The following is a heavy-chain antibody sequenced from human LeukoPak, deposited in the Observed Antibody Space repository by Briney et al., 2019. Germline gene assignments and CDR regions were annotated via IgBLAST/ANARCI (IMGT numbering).Heavy chain of an antibody. CDR1: GGSFSSYG. CDR3: ASRLPRYYGSGSPHAFDI. Sequence: SVYLSCTVSGGSFSSYGNSWVRQPHGQGIEWMRRIITFLGIANYAQMFQGRVTITADKSTSTAYMKLSSLRSEDTAVYYCASRLPRYYGSGSPHAFDIWGQGTMVTVSS. CDR2: IITFLGIA. V-gene: IGHV1-69*04. J-gene: IGHJ3*02. D-gene: IGHD3-10*01.